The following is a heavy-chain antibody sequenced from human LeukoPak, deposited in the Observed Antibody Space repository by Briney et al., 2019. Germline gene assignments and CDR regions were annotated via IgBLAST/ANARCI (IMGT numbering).Heavy chain of an antibody. CDR3: AREGTTALPWSAFDI. J-gene: IGHJ3*02. Sequence: ASVKVSCKASGYTFTGYYMHWVRQAPGQGLEWMGWINPNSGGTNYAQKFQGRVTMTRDTSISTAYMELSRLRSDDTAVYYCAREGTTALPWSAFDIWGQGTMVTVSS. CDR2: INPNSGGT. CDR1: GYTFTGYY. D-gene: IGHD4-17*01. V-gene: IGHV1-2*02.